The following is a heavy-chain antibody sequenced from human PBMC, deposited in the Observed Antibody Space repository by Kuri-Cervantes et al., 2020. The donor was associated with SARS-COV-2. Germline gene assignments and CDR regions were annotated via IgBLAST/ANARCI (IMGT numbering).Heavy chain of an antibody. Sequence: ASVKVSCKASGYTFTRYAMDWARQTPGQGLEGMGWISTDTGNPTYAQGFTGRFVFSLDTSVSTAYLQISSLKAEDTAVYYCARDHEFWNGYYYYYYMDVWGKGTTVTVSS. CDR3: ARDHEFWNGYYYYYYMDV. CDR1: GYTFTRYA. CDR2: ISTDTGNP. J-gene: IGHJ6*03. D-gene: IGHD3-3*01. V-gene: IGHV7-4-1*02.